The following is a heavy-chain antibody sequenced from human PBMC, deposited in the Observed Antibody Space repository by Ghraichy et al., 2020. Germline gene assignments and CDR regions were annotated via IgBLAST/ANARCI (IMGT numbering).Heavy chain of an antibody. CDR2: MSSDGSNT. J-gene: IGHJ6*02. CDR1: GFTFWSYG. V-gene: IGHV3-33*05. CDR3: ARDRMGGWFHMDV. D-gene: IGHD6-19*01. Sequence: LNISCAASGFTFWSYGMHWVRQAPGKGLEWVAGMSSDGSNTYYGDSVKGRLTISRDNSENTLDLQMNSLRAEDSAVYYCARDRMGGWFHMDVWGQGTTVTVSS.